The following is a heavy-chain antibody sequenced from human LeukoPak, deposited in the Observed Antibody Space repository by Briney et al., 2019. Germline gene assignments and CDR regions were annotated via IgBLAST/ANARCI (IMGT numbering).Heavy chain of an antibody. J-gene: IGHJ4*02. D-gene: IGHD2-15*01. V-gene: IGHV3-48*03. Sequence: GGSLRLSCAASGFTFSSYEMHWVRQAPGKGLEWVSSISSSGGTIYYADSVKGRFTISRDNAKNSLYLQMNSLRAEDTAIYFCARDGRSCSGGSCYPHWGQGTLVTVSS. CDR2: ISSSGGTI. CDR1: GFTFSSYE. CDR3: ARDGRSCSGGSCYPH.